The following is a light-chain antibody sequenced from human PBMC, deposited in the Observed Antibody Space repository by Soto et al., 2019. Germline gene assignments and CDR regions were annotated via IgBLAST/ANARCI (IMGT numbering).Light chain of an antibody. CDR1: QSVLYSSNNKNY. J-gene: IGKJ3*01. Sequence: DIVMTQSPDSLAVSLGERATINCKSSQSVLYSSNNKNYLAWYQQKPGQPPKLLIYWASTRESGVPDRFSGSGSGTDFTLTISSLQAEDVAVYYCQQYYSTPLSGFGPGTKVDIK. CDR2: WAS. CDR3: QQYYSTPLSG. V-gene: IGKV4-1*01.